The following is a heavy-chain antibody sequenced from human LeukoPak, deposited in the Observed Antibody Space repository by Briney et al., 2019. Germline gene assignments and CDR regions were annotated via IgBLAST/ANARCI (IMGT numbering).Heavy chain of an antibody. Sequence: GGSLRLSCAASGFTFSSYAMHWVRQAPGKGLEWVAVISYDGSNKYYADSVKGRFTISRDNSKNTLYLQMNSLRAEDTAVYYCARDLFDYWGQGTLATVSS. V-gene: IGHV3-30*04. J-gene: IGHJ4*02. CDR3: ARDLFDY. CDR2: ISYDGSNK. CDR1: GFTFSSYA.